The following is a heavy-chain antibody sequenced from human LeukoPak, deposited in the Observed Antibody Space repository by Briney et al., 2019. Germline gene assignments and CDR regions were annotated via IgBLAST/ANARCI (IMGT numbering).Heavy chain of an antibody. D-gene: IGHD1-26*01. Sequence: GGSLRLSCAASGFTFSSYSMNWVRQAPGKGLEWVSSISSSSSYIYYADSVKGRFTISRDNAKNSLYLHMNSLTAEDTAVYYCARRLEYSGSKGVFDYWGQGTLVTVSS. V-gene: IGHV3-21*01. CDR2: ISSSSSYI. J-gene: IGHJ4*02. CDR3: ARRLEYSGSKGVFDY. CDR1: GFTFSSYS.